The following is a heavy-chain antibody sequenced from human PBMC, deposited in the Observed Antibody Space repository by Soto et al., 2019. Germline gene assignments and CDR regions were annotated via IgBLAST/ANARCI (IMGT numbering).Heavy chain of an antibody. CDR1: GFNFSSFG. V-gene: IGHV3-30*18. CDR3: AKDGGYDLGGMDV. D-gene: IGHD5-12*01. Sequence: GGSLRLSCAASGFNFSSFGMDWVRQAPGEGLELVAVISKDGSKQYHTGSVRGRFTISRDNSKNTLYLQMNSLRGEDTAVYYCAKDGGYDLGGMDVWGQGTTVTVSS. J-gene: IGHJ6*02. CDR2: ISKDGSKQ.